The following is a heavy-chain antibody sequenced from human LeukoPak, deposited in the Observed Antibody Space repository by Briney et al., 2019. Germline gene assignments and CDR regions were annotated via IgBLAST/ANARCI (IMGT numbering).Heavy chain of an antibody. CDR2: IYYSGST. J-gene: IGHJ6*02. CDR3: ARGYSSGWYWGPRGMDV. D-gene: IGHD6-19*01. CDR1: GGSISSYY. V-gene: IGHV4-59*08. Sequence: SETLSLTCTVSGGSISSYYWSWIRQPPGKGLEWIGYIYYSGSTNYNPSLKSRVTISVDTSKNQFSLKLSSVTAADTAVYYCARGYSSGWYWGPRGMDVWGQGTTVTVSS.